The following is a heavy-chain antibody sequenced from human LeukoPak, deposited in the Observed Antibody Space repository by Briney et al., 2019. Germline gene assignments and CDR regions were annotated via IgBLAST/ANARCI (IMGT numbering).Heavy chain of an antibody. CDR2: IRNDGSNK. Sequence: GGSLRLSCAASGFTFSSYGIHWVRQAPGKGLEWVAFIRNDGSNKYYADSVKGRFTVSRDNSKNTLYLQMNSLRAEDTAVYYCVVDAYYYGSGSYWGGQDYWGQGTLVTVSS. J-gene: IGHJ4*02. CDR1: GFTFSSYG. CDR3: VVDAYYYGSGSYWGGQDY. V-gene: IGHV3-30*02. D-gene: IGHD3-10*01.